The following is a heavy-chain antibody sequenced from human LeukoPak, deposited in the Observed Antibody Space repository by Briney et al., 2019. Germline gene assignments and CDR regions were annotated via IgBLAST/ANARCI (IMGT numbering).Heavy chain of an antibody. Sequence: GGSLRLSCTASGFTFSTYGMLWVRQAPGKGLEWVSSISSPHNYIYYADSLKGRFTISRDNSKNTLYLQMNSLRAEDTAVYYCARVSSDIFVYYFDYWGQGTLVTVSS. D-gene: IGHD3-9*01. V-gene: IGHV3-21*01. CDR1: GFTFSTYG. CDR2: ISSPHNYI. J-gene: IGHJ4*02. CDR3: ARVSSDIFVYYFDY.